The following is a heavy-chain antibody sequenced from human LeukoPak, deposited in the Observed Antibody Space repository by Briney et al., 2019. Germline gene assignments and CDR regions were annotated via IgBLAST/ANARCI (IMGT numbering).Heavy chain of an antibody. CDR2: IYYSGST. D-gene: IGHD3-10*01. Sequence: SETLSLTCTVSGGSISSYYWSWIRQPAGKGLEWIGSIYYSGSTYYNPSLKSRVTISVDTSKNQFSLKLSSVTAADTAVYYCARRRITMVRGVKHNWFDPWGQGTLVTVSS. CDR3: ARRRITMVRGVKHNWFDP. J-gene: IGHJ5*02. CDR1: GGSISSYY. V-gene: IGHV4-59*05.